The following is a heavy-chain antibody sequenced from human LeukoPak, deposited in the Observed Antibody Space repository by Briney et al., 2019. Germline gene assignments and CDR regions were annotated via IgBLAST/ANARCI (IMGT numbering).Heavy chain of an antibody. CDR2: IIPIFGTA. Sequence: GASVKVSCKASGGTFSSYAISWVRQAPGQGLEWMGGIIPIFGTANYAQKFQGRVTITADESTGTAYMELSSLRSEDTAVYYCARSETYYYGSGSRWYFDYWGQGTLVTVSS. CDR3: ARSETYYYGSGSRWYFDY. V-gene: IGHV1-69*13. D-gene: IGHD3-10*01. CDR1: GGTFSSYA. J-gene: IGHJ4*02.